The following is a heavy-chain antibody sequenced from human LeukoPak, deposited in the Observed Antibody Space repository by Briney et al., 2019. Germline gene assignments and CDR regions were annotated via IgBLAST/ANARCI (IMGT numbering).Heavy chain of an antibody. CDR3: ARVWGFGHSYGYQMGAFDI. D-gene: IGHD5-18*01. CDR1: GGSISSYY. V-gene: IGHV4-59*01. Sequence: PSETLSLTCTVSGGSISSYYWSWIRQPPGKGLEWIGYIYYSGSTNYNPSLKSRVTISVDTSKNQFSLKLSSVTAADTAVYYCARVWGFGHSYGYQMGAFDIWGQGTMVTVSS. J-gene: IGHJ3*02. CDR2: IYYSGST.